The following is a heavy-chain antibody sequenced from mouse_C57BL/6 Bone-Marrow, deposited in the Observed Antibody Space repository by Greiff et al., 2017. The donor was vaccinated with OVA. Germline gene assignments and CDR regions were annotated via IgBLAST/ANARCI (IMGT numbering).Heavy chain of an antibody. CDR2: ISDGGSYT. CDR1: GFTFSSYA. CDR3: ARDPTDYYAMDY. V-gene: IGHV5-4*01. J-gene: IGHJ4*01. Sequence: EVKLVESGGGLVKPGGSLKLSCAASGFTFSSYAMSWVRQTPEKRLEWVATISDGGSYTYYPDNVKGRFTISRDNAKNNLYLQMSHLKSEDTAMYYCARDPTDYYAMDYWGQGTSVTVSS.